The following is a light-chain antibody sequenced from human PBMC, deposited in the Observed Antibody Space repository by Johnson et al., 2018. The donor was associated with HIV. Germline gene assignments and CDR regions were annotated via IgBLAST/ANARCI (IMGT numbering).Light chain of an antibody. Sequence: QAVLTQPPSVSAAPGQKVTISCSGSSSNIGNNYVSWYQQLPGTTPKLLIYDNNKRPSGIPDRFSGSKSGTSATLGIAGLQTGDEADYYCGTWDSSLSALYGFGTGTMFTVL. CDR3: GTWDSSLSALYG. CDR2: DNN. V-gene: IGLV1-51*01. J-gene: IGLJ1*01. CDR1: SSNIGNNY.